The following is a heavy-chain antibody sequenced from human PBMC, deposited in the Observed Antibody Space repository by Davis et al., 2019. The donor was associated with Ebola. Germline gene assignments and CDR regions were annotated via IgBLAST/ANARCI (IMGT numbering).Heavy chain of an antibody. Sequence: PGGSLRLSCAASGFTFSSYSMNWVRQAPGKGLEWVSSISSSSSYIYYADSVKGRFTISRDNAKNSLYLQMNSLRAEDTAVYYCARGRNGDNAFDIWGQGTMVTVSS. CDR1: GFTFSSYS. CDR3: ARGRNGDNAFDI. V-gene: IGHV3-21*01. J-gene: IGHJ3*02. D-gene: IGHD4-17*01. CDR2: ISSSSSYI.